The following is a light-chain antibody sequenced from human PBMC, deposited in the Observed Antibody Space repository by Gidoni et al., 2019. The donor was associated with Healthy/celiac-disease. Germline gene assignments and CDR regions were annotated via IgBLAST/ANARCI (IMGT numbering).Light chain of an antibody. Sequence: DIQLTQSPSFLSASVGDRVTITCRASQGISSYLAWYQQKPGKAPKLLIYAASTLQRGVPSRFSGSGSGTEFTLTISCLQPEDFATYYCQQLNSYPLTFGQGTRLEIK. CDR1: QGISSY. V-gene: IGKV1-9*01. CDR2: AAS. CDR3: QQLNSYPLT. J-gene: IGKJ5*01.